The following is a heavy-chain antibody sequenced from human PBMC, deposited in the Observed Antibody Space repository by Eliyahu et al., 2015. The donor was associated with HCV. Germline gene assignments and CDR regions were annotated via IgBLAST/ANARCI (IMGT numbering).Heavy chain of an antibody. J-gene: IGHJ5*02. D-gene: IGHD3-3*01. V-gene: IGHV1-2*02. CDR2: VNPNGGGT. CDR1: XXTFSAYY. Sequence: QVQLVQSGPEMKEPGASVTVSCRASXXTFSAYYXHWVRRAPGQGLEWMGWVNPNGGGTDSAQKFQGRVTMTSDTSANTAYMELNRLTSDDTAVYYCARGGYNFWSGSGDDWFDPWGQGTLVTVSS. CDR3: ARGGYNFWSGSGDDWFDP.